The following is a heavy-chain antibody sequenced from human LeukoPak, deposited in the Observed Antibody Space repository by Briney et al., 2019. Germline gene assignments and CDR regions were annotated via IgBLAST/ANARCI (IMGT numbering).Heavy chain of an antibody. CDR3: ARVARVLRFLEWFKYGMDV. D-gene: IGHD3-3*01. CDR2: IIPIFGTA. V-gene: IGHV1-69*13. CDR1: GGTFSSYA. J-gene: IGHJ6*02. Sequence: SVKVSCKASGGTFSSYAISWVRQAPGQGLEWMGGIIPIFGTANYAQKFQGRVTITADESTSTAYMELSSLRSEDTAVYYCARVARVLRFLEWFKYGMDVWGQGTTVTVSS.